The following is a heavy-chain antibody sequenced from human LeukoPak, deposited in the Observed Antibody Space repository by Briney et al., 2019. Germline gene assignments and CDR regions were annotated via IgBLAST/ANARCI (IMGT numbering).Heavy chain of an antibody. Sequence: NPSETLSLTCTVSGGSISSYYWSWIRQPPGKGLEWIGYIYYSGSTNYNPSLKSRVTISVDTSKNQFSLKLSSVTAADTAVYYCAGLLSLHRGRTHYYGMDVWGQGTTVTVSS. CDR3: AGLLSLHRGRTHYYGMDV. J-gene: IGHJ6*02. CDR1: GGSISSYY. CDR2: IYYSGST. D-gene: IGHD4-17*01. V-gene: IGHV4-59*08.